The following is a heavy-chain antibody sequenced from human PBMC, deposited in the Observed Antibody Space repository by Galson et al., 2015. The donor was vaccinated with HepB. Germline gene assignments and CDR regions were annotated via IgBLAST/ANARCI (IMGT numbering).Heavy chain of an antibody. CDR2: ISAYNGNT. D-gene: IGHD4-23*01. V-gene: IGHV1-18*01. Sequence: SVRDSCKVSGYTFTSYGMGWVRQAPGQGLEWMGWISAYNGNTNYAQKLQGRVTMTTDTSTSTAYMELRSLRSDDTAVYYCAREGPYGGLHFDYWGQGTLVTVSS. J-gene: IGHJ4*02. CDR3: AREGPYGGLHFDY. CDR1: GYTFTSYG.